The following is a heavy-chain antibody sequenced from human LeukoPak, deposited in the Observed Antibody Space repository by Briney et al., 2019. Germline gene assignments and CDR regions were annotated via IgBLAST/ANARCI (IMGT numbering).Heavy chain of an antibody. CDR1: GGTFSSYA. CDR3: ARDDDWGPDY. J-gene: IGHJ4*02. CDR2: ILPNSGAT. Sequence: ASVKVSCKASGGTFSSYAISWVRQARGQGLEWMGWILPNSGATHYNQKLQGRVTMTSDTSIDTVYMELTSLIYDDTAVYYCARDDDWGPDYWGQGTLVTVSS. V-gene: IGHV1-2*02. D-gene: IGHD3-9*01.